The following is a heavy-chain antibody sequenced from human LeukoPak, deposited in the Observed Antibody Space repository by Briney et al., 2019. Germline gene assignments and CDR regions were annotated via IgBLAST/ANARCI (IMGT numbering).Heavy chain of an antibody. D-gene: IGHD3-10*01. CDR3: AREYYGSGNSSPSHSDY. J-gene: IGHJ4*02. CDR1: GGSISSYY. CDR2: IYYSGSA. V-gene: IGHV4-59*01. Sequence: SETLSLTCTVSGGSISSYYWSWIRQSPGKGLEWTGYIYYSGSANYNPSLESRVTISVDTSKNQFSLKLSSVTAADTAVYYCAREYYGSGNSSPSHSDYWGQGALVTVSS.